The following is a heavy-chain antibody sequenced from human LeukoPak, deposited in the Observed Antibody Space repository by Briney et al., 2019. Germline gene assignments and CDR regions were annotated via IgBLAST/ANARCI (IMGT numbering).Heavy chain of an antibody. CDR2: IYHSGST. Sequence: SETLSLTCAVSGGSISSSNWWSWVRQPPGKGLEWIGEIYHSGSTNYNPSLKSRVTISVDTSKNQFSLKLNSVTAADTAVFYCASSTWYSSGPSFWGQGTMVTVSS. CDR3: ASSTWYSSGPSF. CDR1: GGSISSSNW. J-gene: IGHJ3*01. V-gene: IGHV4-4*02. D-gene: IGHD6-19*01.